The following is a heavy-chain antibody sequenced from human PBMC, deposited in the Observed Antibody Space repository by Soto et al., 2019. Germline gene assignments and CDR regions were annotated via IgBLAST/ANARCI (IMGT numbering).Heavy chain of an antibody. Sequence: ASVKVSCKASGYTFTSYGISWVRQAPGQGLEWMGWISAYNGNTNYAQKLQGRVTMTTDTSTSTAYTELRSLRSDDTAVYYCAREAYYYDSSGYVKDAFDIWGQGTMVTVSS. V-gene: IGHV1-18*01. D-gene: IGHD3-22*01. J-gene: IGHJ3*02. CDR1: GYTFTSYG. CDR2: ISAYNGNT. CDR3: AREAYYYDSSGYVKDAFDI.